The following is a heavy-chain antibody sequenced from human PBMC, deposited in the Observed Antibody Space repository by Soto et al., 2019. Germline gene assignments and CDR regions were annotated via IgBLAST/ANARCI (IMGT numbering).Heavy chain of an antibody. CDR3: ARKDYGYSYGNSQDYFDY. CDR2: IIPIFGTA. CDR1: GGTFSSSA. Sequence: QVQLVQSGAEVKKPGSSVKVSCKASGGTFSSSAISWVRQAPGQGLEWMGGIIPIFGTANYAQKFQGRVTITADESTSTAHMELSSRRSEDTAGYYGARKDYGYSYGNSQDYFDYWGQGTRVTVST. V-gene: IGHV1-69*01. J-gene: IGHJ4*02. D-gene: IGHD5-18*01.